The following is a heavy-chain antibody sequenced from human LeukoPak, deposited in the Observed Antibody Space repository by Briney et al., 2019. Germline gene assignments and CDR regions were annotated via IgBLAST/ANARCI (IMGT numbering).Heavy chain of an antibody. V-gene: IGHV5-51*01. CDR2: IYPGDSDT. J-gene: IGHJ4*02. Sequence: GESLKISCKDSGYNFTTYWIGWVRQMPGKGLEWMGIIYPGDSDTRYSPSFQGQVAISADKSINTAYLQWSSLKASDTAMYYCATQGIPSRFAYFGYWGQGTLVAVSS. CDR1: GYNFTTYW. CDR3: ATQGIPSRFAYFGY. D-gene: IGHD3-3*01.